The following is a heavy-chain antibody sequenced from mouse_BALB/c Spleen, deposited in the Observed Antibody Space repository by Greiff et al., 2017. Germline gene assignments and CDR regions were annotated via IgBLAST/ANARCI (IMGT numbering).Heavy chain of an antibody. D-gene: IGHD3-2*01. CDR2: IWSDGST. V-gene: IGHV2-6-2*01. CDR1: GFSLTSYG. J-gene: IGHJ4*01. CDR3: ASPGDSSGFYAMDY. Sequence: VQVVESGPDLVAPSQSLSITCTVSGFSLTSYGVHWVRQPPGKGLEWLVVIWSDGSTTYNSALKSRLSISKDNSKSQVFLKMNSLQTDDTAMYYWASPGDSSGFYAMDYWGQGTSVTVSS.